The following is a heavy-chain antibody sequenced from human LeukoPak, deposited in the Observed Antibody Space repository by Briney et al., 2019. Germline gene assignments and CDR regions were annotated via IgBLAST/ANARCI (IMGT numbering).Heavy chain of an antibody. CDR3: AKDAGRGTALYYYGMDV. Sequence: QTGGSLRLSCAASGFTFSSYAMSWVRQAPGKGLEWVSAISGSGGSTYYADSVKGRFTISRDNSKNTLYLQMNSLRAEDTAVYYCAKDAGRGTALYYYGMDVWGQGTTVTVSS. J-gene: IGHJ6*02. D-gene: IGHD1-14*01. V-gene: IGHV3-23*01. CDR2: ISGSGGST. CDR1: GFTFSSYA.